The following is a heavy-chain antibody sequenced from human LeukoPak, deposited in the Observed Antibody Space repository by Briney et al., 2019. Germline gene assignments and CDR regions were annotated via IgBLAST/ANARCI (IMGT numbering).Heavy chain of an antibody. CDR3: ASYSSSAAVDY. Sequence: SETLSLTCTVSGGSVSSSSYYWGWIRQPPGKGLEWIGSMYHSGSTYYSPSLKSRVTISADMSKNQLSLKLSSVTAADTAVYYCASYSSSAAVDYWGQGTLVTVSS. CDR2: MYHSGST. D-gene: IGHD6-6*01. J-gene: IGHJ4*02. V-gene: IGHV4-39*01. CDR1: GGSVSSSSYY.